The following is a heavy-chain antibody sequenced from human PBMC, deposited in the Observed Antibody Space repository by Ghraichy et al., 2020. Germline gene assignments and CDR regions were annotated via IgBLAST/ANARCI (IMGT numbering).Heavy chain of an antibody. CDR1: GGSFSKYY. CDR2: VSHSGNT. CDR3: ARWTFGDYGKTQY. D-gene: IGHD4-17*01. V-gene: IGHV4-34*01. Sequence: SETLSLTCAVYGGSFSKYYWSWIRQPPGKGLEWIGEVSHSGNTTYNPSLASRVTVSVDTSKNQLSLKLNSVTAADTAVYFCARWTFGDYGKTQYWGQGTTVTVSS. J-gene: IGHJ6*02.